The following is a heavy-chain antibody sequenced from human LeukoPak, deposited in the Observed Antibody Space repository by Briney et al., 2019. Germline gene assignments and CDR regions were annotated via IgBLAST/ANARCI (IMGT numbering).Heavy chain of an antibody. CDR2: IIPIFCTA. Sequence: GASVKVSCKASGGTFSSYAISWVRQAPGQGLEWMGGIIPIFCTANYAQKFQGRVTITADESTSTAYMELSSLRSEDTAVYYCARDHDYGAAFDIWGQGTMVTVSS. CDR3: ARDHDYGAAFDI. J-gene: IGHJ3*02. V-gene: IGHV1-69*13. D-gene: IGHD4-17*01. CDR1: GGTFSSYA.